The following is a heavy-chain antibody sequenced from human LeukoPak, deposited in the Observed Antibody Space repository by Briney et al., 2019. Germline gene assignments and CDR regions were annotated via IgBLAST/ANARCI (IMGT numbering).Heavy chain of an antibody. CDR1: GFTFSSYA. J-gene: IGHJ4*03. CDR3: AKESYDFWSGYRSSSYLGY. CDR2: ISYDGSNK. V-gene: IGHV3-30*04. Sequence: GGSLRLSCAASGFTFSSYAMHWVRQAPGKGLEWVAVISYDGSNKYYADSVKGRFTISRDNSKNTLFLQMNSLRAEDTAVYYCAKESYDFWSGYRSSSYLGYWGQGTLVTVSS. D-gene: IGHD3-3*01.